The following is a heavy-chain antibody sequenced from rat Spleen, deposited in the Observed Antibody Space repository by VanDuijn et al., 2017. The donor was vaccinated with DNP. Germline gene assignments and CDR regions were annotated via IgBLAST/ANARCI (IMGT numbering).Heavy chain of an antibody. V-gene: IGHV5S13*01. D-gene: IGHD1-2*01. CDR3: AARYSSSWFAY. CDR1: GFTFSNHG. CDR2: ISSGGDII. Sequence: EVQLVESGGGLVQPGRSLKLSRAASGFTFSNHGMAWVRQAPTKGLEWVASISSGGDIIFYRDSVKGRFTISRDNAQNTQYLQMDSLRSEDTATYFCAARYSSSWFAYWGQGTLVTVSS. J-gene: IGHJ3*01.